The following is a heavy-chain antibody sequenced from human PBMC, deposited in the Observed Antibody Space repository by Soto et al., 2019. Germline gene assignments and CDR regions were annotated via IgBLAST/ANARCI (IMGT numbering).Heavy chain of an antibody. Sequence: GGSLRLSCAASGFTFSSYGMHWVRQAPGKGLEWVAVISYDGSNKYYADSVKGRFTISRDNSKNTLYLQMNSLRAEDTAVYYCAKDPPIPWGQEPLVTVS. CDR1: GFTFSSYG. D-gene: IGHD3-3*01. V-gene: IGHV3-30*18. J-gene: IGHJ5*02. CDR2: ISYDGSNK. CDR3: AKDPPIP.